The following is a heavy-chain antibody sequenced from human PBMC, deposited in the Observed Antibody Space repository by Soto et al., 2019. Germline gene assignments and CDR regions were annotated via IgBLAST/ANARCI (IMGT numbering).Heavy chain of an antibody. V-gene: IGHV3-23*01. CDR2: ISASGTSA. D-gene: IGHD3-10*01. CDR3: AIDRGVRGVNNWFDP. J-gene: IGHJ5*02. CDR1: GSTLSSFP. Sequence: DVKLLESGGGLVQPGGSLRLSCAGSGSTLSSFPMTWVRQAPGKGLEWVSTISASGTSAYSADSGKGRFIISRDNAIDVLYLQMINLRVEDTAVYYCAIDRGVRGVNNWFDPWGQGTLVTVSS.